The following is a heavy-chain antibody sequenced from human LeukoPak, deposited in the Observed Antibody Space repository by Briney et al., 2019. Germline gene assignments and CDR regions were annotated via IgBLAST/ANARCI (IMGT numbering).Heavy chain of an antibody. CDR2: ISGGSRNR. CDR1: GFTFSDYS. V-gene: IGHV3-11*05. CDR3: AREAVTRNYFDY. D-gene: IGHD4-17*01. Sequence: GGSLRLSCAVSGFTFSDYSMSWIRQAPGKGLEWVSYISGGSRNRNHAQSVKGRFTISRDNSKNTLYLQMNSLRAEDTAVYYCAREAVTRNYFDYWGQGTLVTVSS. J-gene: IGHJ4*02.